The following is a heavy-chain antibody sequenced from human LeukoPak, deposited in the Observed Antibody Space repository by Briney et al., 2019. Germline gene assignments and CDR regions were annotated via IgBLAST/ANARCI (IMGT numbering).Heavy chain of an antibody. Sequence: GGSLRLSCAASGFTFSSYSMNWVRQAPGKGLEWVSYISSRSSTIYYADSVKGRFTISRDNAKNSLYLQMNSLRAEDTAVYYCARESSHCFDYWGQGTLVAVSS. CDR2: ISSRSSTI. CDR3: ARESSHCFDY. J-gene: IGHJ4*02. D-gene: IGHD2-2*01. V-gene: IGHV3-48*04. CDR1: GFTFSSYS.